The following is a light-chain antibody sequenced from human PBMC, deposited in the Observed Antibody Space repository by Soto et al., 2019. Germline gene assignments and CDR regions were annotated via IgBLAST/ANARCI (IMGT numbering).Light chain of an antibody. CDR1: QSISSW. V-gene: IGKV1-5*03. CDR3: LQYNTYFRT. J-gene: IGKJ1*01. CDR2: KAS. Sequence: DIQMTQSPSTLSASVGDRVTITCRASQSISSWLAWYQQKPGKAPKLLIYKASSLESGVPSRFSGSGSGTEFTLTISSLQPDDFATYSFLQYNTYFRTFGQGTKVEIK.